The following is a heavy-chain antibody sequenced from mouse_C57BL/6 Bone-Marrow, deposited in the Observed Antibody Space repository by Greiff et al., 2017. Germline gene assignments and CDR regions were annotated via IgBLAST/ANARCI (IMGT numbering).Heavy chain of an antibody. V-gene: IGHV1-59*01. J-gene: IGHJ2*01. CDR2: IDPSDSYT. CDR3: ARLGTTVVGDY. CDR1: GYTFTSYW. D-gene: IGHD1-1*01. Sequence: VQLQQPGAELVRPGTSVKLSCKASGYTFTSYWMHWVKQRPGQGLEWIGVIDPSDSYTNYNQKFKGKATLTVDPSSSTAYMQLSSLTSEDSAVYYCARLGTTVVGDYWGQGTTLTVSS.